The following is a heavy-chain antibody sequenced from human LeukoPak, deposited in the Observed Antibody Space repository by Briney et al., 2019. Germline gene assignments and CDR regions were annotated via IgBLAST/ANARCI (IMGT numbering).Heavy chain of an antibody. CDR1: GFTFSSYS. CDR2: ISSSSSYI. V-gene: IGHV3-21*01. CDR3: ARDRSGSSSVDDAFDI. Sequence: GGSLRLSCAASGFTFSSYSMNWVRQAPGKGLEWVSSISSSSSYIYYADSVKGRFTISRDNAKKSLFLEMNSLRVEDTAVYYCARDRSGSSSVDDAFDIWGQGIMVTVSS. D-gene: IGHD1-26*01. J-gene: IGHJ3*02.